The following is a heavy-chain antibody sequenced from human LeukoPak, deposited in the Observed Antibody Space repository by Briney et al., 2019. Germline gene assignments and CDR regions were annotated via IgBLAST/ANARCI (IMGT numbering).Heavy chain of an antibody. D-gene: IGHD3-10*01. CDR2: INPNSGGT. CDR3: ARVHYGSGSYFDY. V-gene: IGHV1-2*02. Sequence: GASVKVSCKASGYTFTGYYMHWVRQAPGQGLEGMGWINPNSGGTNYAQKFQGRVTMTRDTSISTAYMELSRLRSDDTAVYYCARVHYGSGSYFDYWGQGTLVTVSS. CDR1: GYTFTGYY. J-gene: IGHJ4*02.